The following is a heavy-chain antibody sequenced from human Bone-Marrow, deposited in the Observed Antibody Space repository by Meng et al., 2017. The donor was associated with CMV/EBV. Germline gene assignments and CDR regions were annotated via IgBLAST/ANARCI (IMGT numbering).Heavy chain of an antibody. V-gene: IGHV4-34*02. CDR1: GGSFSGYY. D-gene: IGHD6-13*01. J-gene: IGHJ4*02. Sequence: QVQLQQLGAGLLKPSETLSPTCAVYGGSFSGYYWSWIRQPPGKGLEWIGEINHSGSTNYNPSLKSRVTISVDTSKNQFSLKLSSVTAADTAVYYCARGRTAAGATTTTFDYWGQGTLVTVSS. CDR2: INHSGST. CDR3: ARGRTAAGATTTTFDY.